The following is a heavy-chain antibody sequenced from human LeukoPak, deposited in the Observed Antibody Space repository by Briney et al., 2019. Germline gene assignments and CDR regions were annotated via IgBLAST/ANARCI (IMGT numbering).Heavy chain of an antibody. D-gene: IGHD2-2*01. Sequence: GGSLRLSCAASGFIFSNYWLSWVRQAPGKGLEWLANIKQDGSEKYYVDSVKGRFTISRDNAENTLYLQMNSLRTEDTAVYYCAKDTSSQYCSSTSCYTFDYWGQGTLVTVSS. J-gene: IGHJ4*02. V-gene: IGHV3-7*01. CDR1: GFIFSNYW. CDR2: IKQDGSEK. CDR3: AKDTSSQYCSSTSCYTFDY.